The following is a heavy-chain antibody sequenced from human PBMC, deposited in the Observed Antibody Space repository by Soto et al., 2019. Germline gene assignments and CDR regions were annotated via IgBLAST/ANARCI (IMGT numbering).Heavy chain of an antibody. D-gene: IGHD1-26*01. Sequence: PSETLSLTCTVSGGSISSGDYYWSWIRQPPGKGLEWIGEINHSGSTNYNPSLKSRVTISVDTSKNQFSLKLSSVTAADTAVYYCARGHNRSRYSGSYYLQHWGQGTLVTVSS. CDR3: ARGHNRSRYSGSYYLQH. CDR2: INHSGST. J-gene: IGHJ1*01. V-gene: IGHV4-39*07. CDR1: GGSISSGDYY.